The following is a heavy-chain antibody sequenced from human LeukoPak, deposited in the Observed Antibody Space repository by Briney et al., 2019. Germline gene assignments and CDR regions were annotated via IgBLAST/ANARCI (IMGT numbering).Heavy chain of an antibody. CDR2: IKQDRSET. J-gene: IGHJ4*02. CDR1: GFTFSIYW. V-gene: IGHV3-7*04. CDR3: ARPTWNDY. D-gene: IGHD1-1*01. Sequence: GGSLRLFCGASGFTFSIYWMSWVRQARGKGLEWVAKIKQDRSETYYVDSVKGRFSISRDNAKNSLSLQMNSLRAEDKAVYYCARPTWNDYWGQGTPVTVSS.